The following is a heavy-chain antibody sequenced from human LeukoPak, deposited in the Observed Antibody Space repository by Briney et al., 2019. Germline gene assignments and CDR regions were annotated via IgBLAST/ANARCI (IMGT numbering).Heavy chain of an antibody. CDR3: ARGRGVAEAGTLHFDY. J-gene: IGHJ4*02. Sequence: GASVKVFCKASAYTFTGYYMHWVRQAPGQGLEWMGWINPNSGSTNYAQKFQGRVTMTRDTSISTAYMELSRLRSDDTAVYYCARGRGVAEAGTLHFDYWGQGTLLTVSS. D-gene: IGHD6-13*01. V-gene: IGHV1-2*02. CDR2: INPNSGST. CDR1: AYTFTGYY.